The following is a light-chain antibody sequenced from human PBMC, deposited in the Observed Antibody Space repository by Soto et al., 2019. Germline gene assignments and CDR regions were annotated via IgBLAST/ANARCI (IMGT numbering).Light chain of an antibody. CDR2: DAS. Sequence: EIVLTQSPATLSLSPGERATLSCRASQSVSSYLAWYQQKPGQAPRLLIYDASNRATGIPARFSGSGSGTDFTLTISSLEPEDFAVYYCQQRSNWGHTFSGGTKVEIK. CDR3: QQRSNWGHT. J-gene: IGKJ4*01. CDR1: QSVSSY. V-gene: IGKV3-11*01.